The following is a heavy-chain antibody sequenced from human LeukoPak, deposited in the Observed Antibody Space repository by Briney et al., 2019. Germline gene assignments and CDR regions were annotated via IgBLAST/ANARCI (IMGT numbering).Heavy chain of an antibody. V-gene: IGHV4-59*01. CDR2: IYYSGST. J-gene: IGHJ5*02. CDR3: ARKKEGIAAAGTYWFDP. D-gene: IGHD6-13*01. Sequence: SETLSLTCTVSGGSISSYYWSWIRQPPGKGLEWIGYIYYSGSTNYNPSLKSRVTISVDTSKNQFSLKLSSVTAADTAVYYCARKKEGIAAAGTYWFDPWGQGTLVTVSS. CDR1: GGSISSYY.